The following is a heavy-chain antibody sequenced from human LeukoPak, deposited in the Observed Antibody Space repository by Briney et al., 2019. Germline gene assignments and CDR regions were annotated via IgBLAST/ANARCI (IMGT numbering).Heavy chain of an antibody. Sequence: PGGCLRLSCAASGFTLSSYWMHWVRQAPGKGLVWVSRINSGGTTTDYADSVKGRFTISRDNAQNTLYLQMNSLRDEDTAVYYCTRGVVGNYGNFDCWGQGTLVTVSS. V-gene: IGHV3-74*01. CDR3: TRGVVGNYGNFDC. D-gene: IGHD1-26*01. J-gene: IGHJ4*02. CDR2: INSGGTTT. CDR1: GFTLSSYW.